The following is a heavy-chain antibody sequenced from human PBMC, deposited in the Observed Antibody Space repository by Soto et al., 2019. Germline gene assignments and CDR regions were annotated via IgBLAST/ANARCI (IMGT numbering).Heavy chain of an antibody. CDR3: ARVGYNWNYYRWFDP. V-gene: IGHV3-11*01. CDR1: GFTFSDYY. J-gene: IGHJ5*02. Sequence: GGSLRLSCAASGFTFSDYYMSWIRQAPGKGLEWVSYISSSGSTIYYADSVKGRFTISRDNAKNSLYLQMNSLRAEDTAVYYCARVGYNWNYYRWFDPRGQGTLVTVSS. CDR2: ISSSGSTI. D-gene: IGHD1-7*01.